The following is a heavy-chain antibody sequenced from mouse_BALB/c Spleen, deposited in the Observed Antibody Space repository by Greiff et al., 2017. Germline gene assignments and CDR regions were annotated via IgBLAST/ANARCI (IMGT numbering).Heavy chain of an antibody. D-gene: IGHD4-1*01. CDR1: GFTFSSYG. Sequence: EVQVVESGGGLVQPGGSLKLSCAASGFTFSSYGMSWVRQTPDKRLELVATINSNGGSTYYPDSVKGRFTISRDNAKNTLYLQMSSLKSEDTAMYYCARAKLTGYAMDYWGQGTSVTVSS. CDR2: INSNGGST. V-gene: IGHV5-6-3*01. J-gene: IGHJ4*01. CDR3: ARAKLTGYAMDY.